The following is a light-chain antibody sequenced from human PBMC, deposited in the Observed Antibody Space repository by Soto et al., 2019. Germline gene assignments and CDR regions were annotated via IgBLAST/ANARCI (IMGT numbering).Light chain of an antibody. CDR3: QPYKTWPCT. CDR1: QSVSSY. Sequence: EIVMTQSPATQSVSPVERATLSCRASQSVSSYLAWYQQKPGQTPRLVIYGAPTRATGIQARLSGSGSATQFTLAISSLQSEDFTLYYCQPYKTWPCTFGEVPKVDI. V-gene: IGKV3-15*01. J-gene: IGKJ1*01. CDR2: GAP.